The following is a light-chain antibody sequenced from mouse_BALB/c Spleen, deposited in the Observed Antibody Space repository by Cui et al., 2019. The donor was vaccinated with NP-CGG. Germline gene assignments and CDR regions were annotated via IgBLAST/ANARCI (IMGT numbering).Light chain of an antibody. Sequence: QAVLTQASALTTSPGETVTLTCRSSNGAVTTSNYANWVQEKPDHLFTGLIGGTKNRAPGVPARFSGSLIGDKAALTITGAQTEDEAIYFCALWYSNHWVFGGGTKLTVL. V-gene: IGLV1*01. CDR1: NGAVTTSNY. J-gene: IGLJ1*01. CDR2: GTK. CDR3: ALWYSNHWV.